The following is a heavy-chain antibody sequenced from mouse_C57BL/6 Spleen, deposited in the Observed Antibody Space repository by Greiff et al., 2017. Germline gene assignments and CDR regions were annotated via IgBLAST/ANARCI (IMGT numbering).Heavy chain of an antibody. CDR3: ASGYGNYYAMDY. V-gene: IGHV5-17*01. J-gene: IGHJ4*01. D-gene: IGHD2-1*01. CDR2: ISSGSSTI. Sequence: DVQLVESGGGLVKPGGSLKLSCAASGFTFSDYGMHWVRQAPEKGLEWVAYISSGSSTIYYADTVKGRFTISRDNAKNTLFLQMTSLRSEDTAMYYCASGYGNYYAMDYWGQGTSVTVSS. CDR1: GFTFSDYG.